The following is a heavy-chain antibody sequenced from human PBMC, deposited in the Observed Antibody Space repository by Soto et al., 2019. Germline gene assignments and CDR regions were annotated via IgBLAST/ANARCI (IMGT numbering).Heavy chain of an antibody. CDR2: MNPNSGNT. CDR1: GYTFTRYD. J-gene: IGHJ6*03. D-gene: IGHD2-2*01. Sequence: ASVKVSCKASGYTFTRYDINWVRQATGRGLEWMGWMNPNSGNTGYAQKFQGRVTMTRNTSISTAYMELSSLRSEDTAVYYCARGPISVVPAASYYYYYYMDVWGKGTTVTVSS. V-gene: IGHV1-8*01. CDR3: ARGPISVVPAASYYYYYYMDV.